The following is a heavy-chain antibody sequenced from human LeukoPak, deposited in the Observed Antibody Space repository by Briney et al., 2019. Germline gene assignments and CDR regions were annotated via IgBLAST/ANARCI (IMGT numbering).Heavy chain of an antibody. J-gene: IGHJ4*02. CDR3: ARDYRYGSSSLGY. CDR1: GYTFTGYY. D-gene: IGHD6-6*01. V-gene: IGHV1-2*04. CDR2: INPNSGGT. Sequence: GAXXKVSCKASGYTFTGYYMHWVRQAPGQGLEWMGWINPNSGGTNYAQKFQGWVTMTRDTSISTAYMELSRLRSDDTAVYYCARDYRYGSSSLGYWGQGTLVTVSS.